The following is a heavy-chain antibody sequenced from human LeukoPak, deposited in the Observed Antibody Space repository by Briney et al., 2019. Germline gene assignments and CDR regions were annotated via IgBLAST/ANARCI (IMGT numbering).Heavy chain of an antibody. CDR3: SEVRVATKLTTDLEY. J-gene: IGHJ4*02. Sequence: GGSLRLSCAASELTFSSYAMTWLRQAPGKGLEWVSGISDSGGSTFNADSVKGRFTISRDNSKNTLYLQMNSLRAEDKAVYYCSEVRVATKLTTDLEYWGQGTLVTVSS. CDR2: ISDSGGST. V-gene: IGHV3-23*01. CDR1: ELTFSSYA. D-gene: IGHD4-17*01.